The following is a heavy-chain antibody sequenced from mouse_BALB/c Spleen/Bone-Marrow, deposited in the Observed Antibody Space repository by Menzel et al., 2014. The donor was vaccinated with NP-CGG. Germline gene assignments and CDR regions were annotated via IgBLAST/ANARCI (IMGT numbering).Heavy chain of an antibody. Sequence: EVQVVESGGGLVQPGGSLRLSCATSGVTFTDYYMSWVRQPPGKALEWLGFIRNKANGHTTEYSASVMGRFTISRDNSQSILYLQMNTLRAEDSATYYCARDINDGYYWYFDVWGAGTTVTVSS. CDR2: IRNKANGHTT. CDR3: ARDINDGYYWYFDV. V-gene: IGHV7-3*02. D-gene: IGHD2-3*01. CDR1: GVTFTDYY. J-gene: IGHJ1*01.